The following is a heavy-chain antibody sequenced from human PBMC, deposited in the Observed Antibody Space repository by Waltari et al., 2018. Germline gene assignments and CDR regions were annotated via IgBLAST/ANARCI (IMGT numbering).Heavy chain of an antibody. V-gene: IGHV1-69*08. CDR2: ITPIFGTA. D-gene: IGHD1-20*01. CDR1: GGTFSSYA. Sequence: QVQLVQSGAEVKKPGSSVKVSCKASGGTFSSYAISWVRQAPGQGLEWMGRITPIFGTANYAQKFQGRVTITADKSTSTAYMELSSLRSEDTAVYYCATGRYNWNLNYYYYGMDVWGQGTTVTVSS. J-gene: IGHJ6*02. CDR3: ATGRYNWNLNYYYYGMDV.